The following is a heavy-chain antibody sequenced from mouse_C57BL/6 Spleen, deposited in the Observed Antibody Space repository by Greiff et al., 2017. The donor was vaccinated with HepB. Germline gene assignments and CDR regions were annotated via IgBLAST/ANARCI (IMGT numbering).Heavy chain of an antibody. CDR2: IRSKSNNYAT. V-gene: IGHV10-1*01. CDR3: VSYGSPYYAMDY. J-gene: IGHJ4*01. Sequence: DVKLVESGGGLVQPKGSLKLSCAASGFSFNTYAMNWVRQAPGKGLEWVARIRSKSNNYATYYADSVKDRFTISRDDSESMLYLQMNNLKTEDTAMYYCVSYGSPYYAMDYWGQGTSVTVSS. D-gene: IGHD1-1*01. CDR1: GFSFNTYA.